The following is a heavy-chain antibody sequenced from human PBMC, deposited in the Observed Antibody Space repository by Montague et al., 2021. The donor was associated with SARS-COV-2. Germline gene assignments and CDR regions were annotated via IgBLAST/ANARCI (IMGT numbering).Heavy chain of an antibody. J-gene: IGHJ5*01. CDR1: GFTFSSYA. Sequence: SLRLSCAASGFTFSSYAMHWVRQAPGKGLEWVAVISYDGSNKYYADSVKGRYTISSDNTKTPLDLQMNSLRAEDTAVYYCARDTYYYDSWFDSWGQGTLVTVSS. V-gene: IGHV3-30-3*01. CDR3: ARDTYYYDSWFDS. CDR2: ISYDGSNK. D-gene: IGHD3-22*01.